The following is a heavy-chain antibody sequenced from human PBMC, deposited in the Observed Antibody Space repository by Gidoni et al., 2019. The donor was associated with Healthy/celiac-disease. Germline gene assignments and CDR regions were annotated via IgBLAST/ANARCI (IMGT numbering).Heavy chain of an antibody. CDR3: ARGTITAYCGGDCYGGYYYYGMDV. V-gene: IGHV4-59*01. Sequence: QVQLQESGPGLVKPSETLSLTCTVSGGSISSYYWSWIRQPPGKGLEWIGYIYYSGSTNYNPSLKSRVTISVDTSKNQFSLKLSSVTAADTAVYYCARGTITAYCGGDCYGGYYYYGMDVWGQGTTVTVSS. CDR2: IYYSGST. D-gene: IGHD2-21*02. CDR1: GGSISSYY. J-gene: IGHJ6*02.